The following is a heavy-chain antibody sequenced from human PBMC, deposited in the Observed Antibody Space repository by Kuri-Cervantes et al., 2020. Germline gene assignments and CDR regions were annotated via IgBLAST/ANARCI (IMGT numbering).Heavy chain of an antibody. V-gene: IGHV1-69*06. CDR2: IIPIFGTA. J-gene: IGHJ6*03. Sequence: SVKVSCKASGGTFSSYAISWVRQAPGQGLEWMGGIIPIFGTASYAQKFQGRVTITADKSTSTAYMELSSLRSEDTAVYYCARVVEWGSGSYYNYFDYYYYMDVWGRGTTVTVSS. D-gene: IGHD3-10*01. CDR3: ARVVEWGSGSYYNYFDYYYYMDV. CDR1: GGTFSSYA.